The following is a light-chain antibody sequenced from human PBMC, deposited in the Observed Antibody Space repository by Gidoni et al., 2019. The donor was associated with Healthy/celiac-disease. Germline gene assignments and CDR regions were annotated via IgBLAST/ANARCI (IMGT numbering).Light chain of an antibody. Sequence: IVLTQSPGTLSLSPGERATLSCRASQSVSSSYLAWYQQKPGQAPRLLLYGASSRATGIPDRFSGSGSGTDFTLTISRLEPEDFAVYYCQQYGSSPLFXQXTKVEIK. V-gene: IGKV3-20*01. J-gene: IGKJ1*01. CDR2: GAS. CDR3: QQYGSSPL. CDR1: QSVSSSY.